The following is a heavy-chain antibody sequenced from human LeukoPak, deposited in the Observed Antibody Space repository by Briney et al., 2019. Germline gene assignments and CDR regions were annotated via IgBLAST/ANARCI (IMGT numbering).Heavy chain of an antibody. CDR2: ISSSSYI. J-gene: IGHJ5*02. V-gene: IGHV3-21*01. D-gene: IGHD6-13*01. Sequence: GGSLRLSCAASGFTFSSYSMNWVRQAPGKGLEWVSSISSSSYIYYADSVKGRFTISRDNAKNSLYLQMNSLGAEDTAVYYYARGFRSSSWYVSWFDPWGQGTLVTVSS. CDR3: ARGFRSSSWYVSWFDP. CDR1: GFTFSSYS.